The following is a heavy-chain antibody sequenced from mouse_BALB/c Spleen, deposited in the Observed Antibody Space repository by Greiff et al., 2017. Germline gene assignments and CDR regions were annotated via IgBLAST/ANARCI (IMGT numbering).Heavy chain of an antibody. CDR2: IYPSDSYT. CDR1: GYTFTSYW. Sequence: VQLQQPGAELVRPGASVKLSCKASGYTFTSYWINWVKQRPGQGLEWIGNIYPSDSYTNYNQKFKDKATLTVDKSSSTAYMQLSSPTSEDSAVYYCTRNYDYDKNYFDYWGQGTTLTVSS. CDR3: TRNYDYDKNYFDY. J-gene: IGHJ2*01. D-gene: IGHD2-4*01. V-gene: IGHV1-69*02.